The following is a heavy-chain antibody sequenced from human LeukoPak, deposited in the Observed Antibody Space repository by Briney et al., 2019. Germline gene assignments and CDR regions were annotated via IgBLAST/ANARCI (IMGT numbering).Heavy chain of an antibody. CDR2: IIPIFGTA. D-gene: IGHD6-13*01. J-gene: IGHJ5*02. V-gene: IGHV1-69*13. CDR1: GGTFSSYA. Sequence: SVKVSCKASGGTFSSYAISWVRQAPGQGLEWMGGIIPIFGTANYAQRFQGRVTITADESTSTAYMELSSLRSEDTAVYYCARDKSGSSSLGVWFDPWGQGTLVTVSS. CDR3: ARDKSGSSSLGVWFDP.